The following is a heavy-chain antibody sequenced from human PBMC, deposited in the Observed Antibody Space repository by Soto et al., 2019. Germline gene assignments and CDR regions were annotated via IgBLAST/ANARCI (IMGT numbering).Heavy chain of an antibody. CDR1: GGSISSGGYY. CDR3: ARHNYGSGSTYFDY. CDR2: IYYSGST. J-gene: IGHJ4*02. Sequence: SETLSLTCTVSGGSISSGGYYWSWIRQHPGKGLEWIGYIYYSGSTYYNPSLKSRVTISVDTSKNQFSLKLNSMNAADTAVYYCARHNYGSGSTYFDYWGQGTLVTVSS. V-gene: IGHV4-31*03. D-gene: IGHD3-10*01.